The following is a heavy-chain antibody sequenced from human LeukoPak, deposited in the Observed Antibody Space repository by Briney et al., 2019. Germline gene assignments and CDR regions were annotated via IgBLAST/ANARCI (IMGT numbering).Heavy chain of an antibody. J-gene: IGHJ4*02. V-gene: IGHV1-24*01. CDR1: GYTLTELS. CDR3: ATAYNWNYGSSEFDY. Sequence: ASVKVSCKVSGYTLTELSMHWVRQAPGKGLEWMGGFDPEDGETIYAQKFQGRVTMTEDTSTDTAYVELSSLRSEDTAVYYCATAYNWNYGSSEFDYWGQGTLVTVSS. CDR2: FDPEDGET. D-gene: IGHD1-7*01.